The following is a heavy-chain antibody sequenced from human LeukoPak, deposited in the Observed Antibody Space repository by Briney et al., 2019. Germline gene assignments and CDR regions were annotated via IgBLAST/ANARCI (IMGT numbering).Heavy chain of an antibody. CDR1: GGSISSYY. CDR2: ISGSGGST. Sequence: PSETLSLTCTVSGGSISSYYWSWVRQAPGKGLEWVSAISGSGGSTYYADSVKGRFTISRDNSKNTLYLQMNSLRAEDTAVYYCAKAQLRFLEWLSYFDYWGQGTLVTVSS. CDR3: AKAQLRFLEWLSYFDY. D-gene: IGHD3-3*01. V-gene: IGHV3-23*01. J-gene: IGHJ4*02.